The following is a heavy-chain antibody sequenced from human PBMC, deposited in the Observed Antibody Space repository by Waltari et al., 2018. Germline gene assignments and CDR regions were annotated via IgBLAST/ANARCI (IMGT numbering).Heavy chain of an antibody. J-gene: IGHJ3*02. CDR1: GFTFSSYG. V-gene: IGHV3-30*02. D-gene: IGHD6-13*01. CDR3: ATYSSSWYGKDAFDI. CDR2: IRYDGSNK. Sequence: QVQLVESGGGVVQPGGSLRLSCAASGFTFSSYGMHWVRQAPGKGLEWVAFIRYDGSNKYYADSGKGRFTISRDNSKNTLYLQMNSLRAEDTAVYYCATYSSSWYGKDAFDIWGQGTMVTVSS.